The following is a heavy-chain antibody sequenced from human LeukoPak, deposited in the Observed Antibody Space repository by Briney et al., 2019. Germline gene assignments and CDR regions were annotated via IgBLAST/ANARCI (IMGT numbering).Heavy chain of an antibody. J-gene: IGHJ4*02. V-gene: IGHV4-39*01. CDR2: VYYSGTT. CDR3: ARHLWGSYYKPLDY. D-gene: IGHD3-10*01. CDR1: GGSISSSSYY. Sequence: SETLSLTCTVSGGSISSSSYYWGWVRQPPGKGLEWIGSVYYSGTTYYNPSLNSRVTISVDTSKNQFSLGLRSVTAADTAVYYCARHLWGSYYKPLDYWGQGTLVTVSS.